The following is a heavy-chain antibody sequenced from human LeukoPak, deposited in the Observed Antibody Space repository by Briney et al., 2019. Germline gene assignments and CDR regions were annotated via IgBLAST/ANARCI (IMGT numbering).Heavy chain of an antibody. CDR2: IYYSGST. CDR1: GGSISSSSYY. CDR3: ARGVLGIAAAGGAYYFDY. V-gene: IGHV4-39*07. J-gene: IGHJ4*02. Sequence: SETLSLTCTVSGGSISSSSYYWGWIRQPPGKGLEWIGSIYYSGSTYYNPSLKSRVTISVDTSKIQFSLKLSSVTAADTAVYYCARGVLGIAAAGGAYYFDYWGQGTLVTVSS. D-gene: IGHD6-13*01.